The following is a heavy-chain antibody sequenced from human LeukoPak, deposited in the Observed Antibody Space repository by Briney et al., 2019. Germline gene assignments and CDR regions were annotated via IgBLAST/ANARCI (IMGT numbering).Heavy chain of an antibody. V-gene: IGHV3-15*01. D-gene: IGHD6-19*01. CDR1: GFTFNNAW. CDR3: TTDFSSAVADTFDY. J-gene: IGHJ4*02. Sequence: GLSLRLSCAASGFTFNNAWMNWVRQAPGKGLEWIGRINSKTDGGTTDYAAPVKGRFTISRDDSKNTVYLQMNSLKTEDTAVYYCTTDFSSAVADTFDYWGQGTLVTVSS. CDR2: INSKTDGGTT.